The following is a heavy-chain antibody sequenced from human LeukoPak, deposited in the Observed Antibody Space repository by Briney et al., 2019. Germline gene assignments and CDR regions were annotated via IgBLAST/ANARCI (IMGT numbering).Heavy chain of an antibody. V-gene: IGHV4-61*01. CDR3: ARDHCSSTSCYPDY. Sequence: SETLSLTCTVSGDSVSSGSYYWSWVRQPPGKGLEWIGYIYYSGSTNYNPSLKSRVTISVDTSKNQSSLKLSSVTAADTAVYYCARDHCSSTSCYPDYWGKETLVTVPS. D-gene: IGHD2-2*01. CDR2: IYYSGST. CDR1: GDSVSSGSYY. J-gene: IGHJ4*02.